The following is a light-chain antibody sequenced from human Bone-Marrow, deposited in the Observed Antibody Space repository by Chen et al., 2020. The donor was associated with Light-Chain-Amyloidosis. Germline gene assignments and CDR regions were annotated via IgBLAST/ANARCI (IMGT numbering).Light chain of an antibody. V-gene: IGKV1-39*01. CDR3: QQSYSTPYT. Sequence: DIQMTQSPSSLSASVGDRVTITCRASQSISIYLNWYQQKPGKAPKLLIYGASSLQSGAPSRISGSGSGTDFTLTISSLQPEDFATYYCQQSYSTPYTFGPGTKLEIK. J-gene: IGKJ2*01. CDR2: GAS. CDR1: QSISIY.